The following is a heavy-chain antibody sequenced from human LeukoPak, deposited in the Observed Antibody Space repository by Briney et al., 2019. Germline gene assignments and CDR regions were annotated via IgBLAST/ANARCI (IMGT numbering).Heavy chain of an antibody. Sequence: PGGSLRLSXAASGFTFSSYSMNWVRQTPGKGLEWVSSISSSSSYIYYADSVKGRFTISRDNAKNSLYLQMNSLRAEDTAVYYCARFYYYDSSGYLYWGQGTLVTVSS. V-gene: IGHV3-21*01. D-gene: IGHD3-22*01. CDR2: ISSSSSYI. CDR3: ARFYYYDSSGYLY. CDR1: GFTFSSYS. J-gene: IGHJ4*02.